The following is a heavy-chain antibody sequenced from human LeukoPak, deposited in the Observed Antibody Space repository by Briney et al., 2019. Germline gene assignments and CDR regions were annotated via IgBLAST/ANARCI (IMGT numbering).Heavy chain of an antibody. CDR1: GYSISSGYY. J-gene: IGHJ3*02. V-gene: IGHV4-38-2*02. CDR3: AHPVNDAFDI. Sequence: PSETLSLTCTVSGYSISSGYYWGWIRQPPGKGLEWIGSIYHNGSTYYNPSLKSRVTISVDTSKNQFSLKLSSVTAADTAVYYCAHPVNDAFDIWGQGTMVTVSS. CDR2: IYHNGST. D-gene: IGHD4-11*01.